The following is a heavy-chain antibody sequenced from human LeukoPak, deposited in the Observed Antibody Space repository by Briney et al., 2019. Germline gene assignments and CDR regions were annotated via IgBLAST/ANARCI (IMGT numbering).Heavy chain of an antibody. J-gene: IGHJ4*02. CDR2: INHSGST. CDR3: ASVDDEGYSDS. V-gene: IGHV4-34*01. Sequence: TSETLSLTCAVYGGSFSGYYWSWIRQPPGKGLEWIGEINHSGSTNYNPSLKSRVTISVDTSKNQFSLKLSSVTAADTAVYYCASVDDEGYSDSWGQGTLVTVSS. D-gene: IGHD3-22*01. CDR1: GGSFSGYY.